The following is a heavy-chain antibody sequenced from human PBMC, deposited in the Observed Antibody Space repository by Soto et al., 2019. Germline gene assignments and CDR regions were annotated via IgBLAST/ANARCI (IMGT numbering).Heavy chain of an antibody. CDR3: ARGGHVVVVTAALDY. D-gene: IGHD2-21*02. J-gene: IGHJ4*02. CDR2: VNPSGGHT. Sequence: QVQLVQSGAEVKKPGASVKVSCKASGDTFTDYYIHWVRQAPGQGLEWMGTVNPSGGHTTYAQHFLGRMTMTRDTSTSTLYMELTSLTSADTAVYYCARGGHVVVVTAALDYCGQGTLVTVSS. CDR1: GDTFTDYY. V-gene: IGHV1-46*01.